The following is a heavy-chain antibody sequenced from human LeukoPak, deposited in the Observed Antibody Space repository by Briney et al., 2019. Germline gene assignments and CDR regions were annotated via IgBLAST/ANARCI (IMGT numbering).Heavy chain of an antibody. CDR2: ISGSGGST. V-gene: IGHV3-23*01. CDR1: GFTFSSYA. CDR3: GGSSWYPRYYYGMDV. J-gene: IGHJ6*02. Sequence: GGSLRLSCAASGFTFSSYAMSWVRQAPGKGLEWVSAISGSGGSTYYADSVKGRFTISRDNSKNTLYLRMNSLRAEDTAVYYCGGSSWYPRYYYGMDVWGQGTTVTVSS. D-gene: IGHD6-13*01.